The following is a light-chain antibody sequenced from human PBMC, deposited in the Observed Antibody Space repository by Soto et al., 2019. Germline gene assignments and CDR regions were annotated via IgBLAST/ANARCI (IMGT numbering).Light chain of an antibody. CDR1: QGFRSA. CDR2: GAS. J-gene: IGKJ5*01. CDR3: QQFHDYPIT. V-gene: IGKV1D-13*01. Sequence: AIPSTQSPASLSASVGDRVTITCRASQGFRSALAWFQQKPGKAPDLLIYGASTLQSGVPSRFSGSESGTDFTLTINSLQPEDFATYYCQQFHDYPITFGQGTRLEIK.